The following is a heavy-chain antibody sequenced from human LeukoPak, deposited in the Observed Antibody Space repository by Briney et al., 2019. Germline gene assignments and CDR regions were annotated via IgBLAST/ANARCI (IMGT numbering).Heavy chain of an antibody. CDR2: ISSSSSYI. V-gene: IGHV3-21*01. D-gene: IGHD6-6*01. CDR1: GFTFSSYS. J-gene: IGHJ3*02. Sequence: GGSLRLSCAASGFTFSSYSMNWVRQAPGKGLEWVSSISSSSSYIYYADSVKGRFTISRDNAKNSLYLQMNSLRAEDTAVYYCARVLYVDSSSSAGAFDIWGQGTMVTVSA. CDR3: ARVLYVDSSSSAGAFDI.